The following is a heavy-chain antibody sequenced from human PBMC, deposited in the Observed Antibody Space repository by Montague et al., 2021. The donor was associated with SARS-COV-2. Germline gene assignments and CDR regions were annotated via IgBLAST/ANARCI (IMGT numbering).Heavy chain of an antibody. CDR2: IYYSGTT. CDR1: SXSIISSGYY. CDR3: ARGMMRGVTTPFDY. V-gene: IGHV4-39*02. J-gene: IGHJ4*02. Sequence: SETRSLTCSVSSXSIISSGYYWGWIRHPPGKELEWLGTIYYSGTTYYNPCLQSRGTISVDTSKNHLSLRLSSVTAADTAVYFCARGMMRGVTTPFDYWGQGTQVTVSS. D-gene: IGHD3-10*01.